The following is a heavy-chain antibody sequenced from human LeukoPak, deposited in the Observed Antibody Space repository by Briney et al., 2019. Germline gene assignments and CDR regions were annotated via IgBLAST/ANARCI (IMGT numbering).Heavy chain of an antibody. Sequence: GGSLRLSCAASGFTFSSYTMHWVRQAPGKGLEWVAVMSNDGNYYADTEKGRFTISRDNSKNTLYLQMNSLRPEDTAVYYRARDGGGGGSYPDYWGQGTLVTVSS. D-gene: IGHD1-26*01. CDR3: ARDGGGGGSYPDY. CDR1: GFTFSSYT. V-gene: IGHV3-30*04. J-gene: IGHJ4*02. CDR2: MSNDGN.